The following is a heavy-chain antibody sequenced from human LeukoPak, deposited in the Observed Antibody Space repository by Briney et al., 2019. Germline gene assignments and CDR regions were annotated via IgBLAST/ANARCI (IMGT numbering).Heavy chain of an antibody. J-gene: IGHJ2*01. V-gene: IGHV3-48*03. CDR1: GFTFSSYE. Sequence: PGGSLRLSFVASGFTFSSYEFNWVRQTPGKGLEWLSYISTLSSTIFYADSVKGRLTISRDNAKNSLYLEMNSLRGDDTAIYYCVRKEWEGQWKLDLWGRGTLVTVSS. CDR3: VRKEWEGQWKLDL. D-gene: IGHD1-1*01. CDR2: ISTLSSTI.